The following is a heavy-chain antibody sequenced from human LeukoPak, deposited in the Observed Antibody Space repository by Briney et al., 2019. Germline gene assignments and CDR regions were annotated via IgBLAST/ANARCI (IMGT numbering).Heavy chain of an antibody. D-gene: IGHD6-19*01. Sequence: GGSLRLSCAASGFTFSSYSVNWVRQAPGKGLEWVSSISSSSSYIYYADSVKGRFTISRDNAKNSLYLQMNSLRAEDTAVYYCASFDPIAVADIDYWGQGTLVTVSS. CDR2: ISSSSSYI. CDR1: GFTFSSYS. J-gene: IGHJ4*02. CDR3: ASFDPIAVADIDY. V-gene: IGHV3-21*01.